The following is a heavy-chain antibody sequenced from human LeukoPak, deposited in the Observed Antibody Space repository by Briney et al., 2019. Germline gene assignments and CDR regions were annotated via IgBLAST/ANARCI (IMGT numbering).Heavy chain of an antibody. J-gene: IGHJ4*02. Sequence: PGGSLRLSCAASGFTFSSYGMHLVRQAPGKGLEWVAVIWYDGSNKYYADSVKGRFTISRDNSKNTLYLQMNSTRAEDTAVYYSARDLGMGSPVPVAGTGLDYWGQGTLVTVSS. CDR3: ARDLGMGSPVPVAGTGLDY. V-gene: IGHV3-33*01. CDR2: IWYDGSNK. CDR1: GFTFSSYG. D-gene: IGHD6-19*01.